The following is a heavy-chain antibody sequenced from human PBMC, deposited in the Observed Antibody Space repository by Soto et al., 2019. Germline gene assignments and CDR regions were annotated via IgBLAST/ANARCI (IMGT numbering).Heavy chain of an antibody. CDR1: GFTFSSYW. Sequence: GSLRLSCAASGFTFSSYWMHWVRQAPGKGRVWVSRIYTDGTTTNYADSVKGRFTISRDNAKNTLYLQMNSLRAEDTAVYYCARGLRNTYGVYVSGQGTTVTVSS. V-gene: IGHV3-74*01. CDR2: IYTDGTTT. CDR3: ARGLRNTYGVYV. D-gene: IGHD4-17*01. J-gene: IGHJ6*02.